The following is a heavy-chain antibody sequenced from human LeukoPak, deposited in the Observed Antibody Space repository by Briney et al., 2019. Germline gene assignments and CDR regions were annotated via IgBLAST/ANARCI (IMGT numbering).Heavy chain of an antibody. CDR2: INWNGGST. CDR3: ARSTYCSSSSCYESGAFDI. J-gene: IGHJ3*02. D-gene: IGHD2-2*01. Sequence: GGSLRLSCAASGFTFDDYGMSWVRQAPGKGLEWVSGINWNGGSTGYADSVKGRFTISRDNAKNSLYLQMNSLRAEDTALYYCARSTYCSSSSCYESGAFDIWGQGTMVTVSS. CDR1: GFTFDDYG. V-gene: IGHV3-20*04.